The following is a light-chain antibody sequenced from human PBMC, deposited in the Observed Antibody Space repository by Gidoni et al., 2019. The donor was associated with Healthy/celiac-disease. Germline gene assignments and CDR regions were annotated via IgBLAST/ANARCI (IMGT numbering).Light chain of an antibody. J-gene: IGKJ3*01. CDR3: QQANSFPFT. CDR1: QGISSY. Sequence: DIQMTQSPSSLSASVGDRVTITCRASQGISSYLNWYQQKPGKAPKLLIYAASSLQSGVPSRFSGSGSGTDFTLTISSLQPEDFATYYCQQANSFPFTFGPGTKVDIK. CDR2: AAS. V-gene: IGKV1-39*01.